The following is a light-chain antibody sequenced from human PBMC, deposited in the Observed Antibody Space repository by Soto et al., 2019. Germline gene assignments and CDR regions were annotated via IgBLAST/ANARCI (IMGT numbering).Light chain of an antibody. J-gene: IGKJ2*01. CDR3: HQYDSSPPNYT. CDR2: GAS. Sequence: EIVLTQSPGTLSLSPGERASLSCRASQTVSSSSLAWYQQKPGQAPRLLIYGASNRATGIPDRFSGSGSGTDFTLTISRLEPADFAVYYCHQYDSSPPNYTFGQGTKLEI. V-gene: IGKV3-20*01. CDR1: QTVSSSS.